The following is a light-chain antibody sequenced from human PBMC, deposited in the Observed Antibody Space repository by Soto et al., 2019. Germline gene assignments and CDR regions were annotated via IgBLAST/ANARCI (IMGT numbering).Light chain of an antibody. Sequence: DIVMTQSPDSLAVSLGERATINCKSSQSVLYTSNNKNYLAWFQHKPGQPPKVLIYWASTRESGVPDRFSGSGSGTDFTLTISSLQAEDVAVYHCQQYYSTPQTFGQGTKVEIK. CDR3: QQYYSTPQT. V-gene: IGKV4-1*01. CDR2: WAS. CDR1: QSVLYTSNNKNY. J-gene: IGKJ1*01.